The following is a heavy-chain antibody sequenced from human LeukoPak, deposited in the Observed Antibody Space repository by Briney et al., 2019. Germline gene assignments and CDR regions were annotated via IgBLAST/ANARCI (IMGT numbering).Heavy chain of an antibody. J-gene: IGHJ6*02. D-gene: IGHD3-22*01. Sequence: SETLSLTCTVSGGSISSYYWSWIRQPPGKGLEWIRYIYYSGSTNYNPSLKSRVTISVDTSKNQFSLKLSSVTAADTAVYYCARHRGFGDYYYYGMDVWGQGTTVTVSS. CDR2: IYYSGST. CDR3: ARHRGFGDYYYYGMDV. CDR1: GGSISSYY. V-gene: IGHV4-59*08.